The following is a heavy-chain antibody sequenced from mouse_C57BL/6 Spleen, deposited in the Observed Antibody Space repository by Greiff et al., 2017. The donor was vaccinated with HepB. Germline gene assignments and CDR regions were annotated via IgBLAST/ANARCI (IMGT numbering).Heavy chain of an antibody. J-gene: IGHJ1*03. D-gene: IGHD1-3*01. CDR3: TRPSITAYWYFDV. CDR1: GYSFTDYE. CDR2: IDPETGGT. Sequence: QVQLKESGAELVRPGASVTLSCKASGYSFTDYEMHWVKQTPVHGLEWIGAIDPETGGTAYNQKFKGKAILTADKSSSTAYMDLRSLTSEDSAVYYCTRPSITAYWYFDVWGTGTTVTVSS. V-gene: IGHV1-15*01.